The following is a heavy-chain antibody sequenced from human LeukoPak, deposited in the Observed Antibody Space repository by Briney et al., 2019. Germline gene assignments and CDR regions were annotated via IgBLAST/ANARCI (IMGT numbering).Heavy chain of an antibody. V-gene: IGHV5-51*01. CDR3: ARQPIAVAAKRGVLNWFDP. J-gene: IGHJ5*02. CDR2: IYPGDSDT. D-gene: IGHD6-19*01. CDR1: GNSFTSYL. Sequence: GASLKISCTASGNSFTSYLNGWVRPMPGKGLEWMGIIYPGDSDTRYSPSFQGQVTISADKSISTAYLQWSSLKASDTAMYYCARQPIAVAAKRGVLNWFDPWGQGTLVTVSS.